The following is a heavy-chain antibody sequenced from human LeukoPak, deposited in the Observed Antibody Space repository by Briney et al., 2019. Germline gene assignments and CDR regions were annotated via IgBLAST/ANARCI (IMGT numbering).Heavy chain of an antibody. J-gene: IGHJ3*02. D-gene: IGHD3-22*01. CDR3: ARPTYYYDSSGYSEAPFDI. CDR2: IYYSGST. Sequence: SETLSLTCTVSGGSISSSSYYWGWIRQPPGKGLEWIGRIYYSGSTYYNPSLKSRVTISVDTSKNQFSLKLSSVTAADAAVYYCARPTYYYDSSGYSEAPFDIWGQGTMVTVSS. CDR1: GGSISSSSYY. V-gene: IGHV4-39*01.